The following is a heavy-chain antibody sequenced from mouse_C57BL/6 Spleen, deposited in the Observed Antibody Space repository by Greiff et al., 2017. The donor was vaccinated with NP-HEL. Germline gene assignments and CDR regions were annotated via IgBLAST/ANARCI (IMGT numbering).Heavy chain of an antibody. Sequence: EVQLQQSGPVLVKPGASVKMSCKASGYTFTDYYMNWVKQSHGKSLEWIGVINPYNGGTSYNQKFKGKATLTVDKSSSTAYMELNSLTSEDSAVYYCATKATVVATRYFDVWGTGTTVTVSS. CDR1: GYTFTDYY. D-gene: IGHD1-1*01. V-gene: IGHV1-19*01. J-gene: IGHJ1*03. CDR3: ATKATVVATRYFDV. CDR2: INPYNGGT.